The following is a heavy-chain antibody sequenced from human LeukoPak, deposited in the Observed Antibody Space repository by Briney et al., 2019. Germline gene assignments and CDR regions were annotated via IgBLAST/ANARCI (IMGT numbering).Heavy chain of an antibody. D-gene: IGHD2/OR15-2a*01. J-gene: IGHJ4*02. V-gene: IGHV3-74*01. Sequence: GGSLRLSCAASGFTFSSYWVHWVRQAPGKGLVWVSRINSGGTTTTYADSVKGRFTISRDNAENTLYLQMNSLRAEDTAVYFCASRVNSARSFDYWGQGSLVTVSS. CDR2: INSGGTTT. CDR1: GFTFSSYW. CDR3: ASRVNSARSFDY.